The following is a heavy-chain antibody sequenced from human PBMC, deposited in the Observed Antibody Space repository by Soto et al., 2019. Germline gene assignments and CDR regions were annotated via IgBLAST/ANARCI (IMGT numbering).Heavy chain of an antibody. CDR2: IYYSGST. V-gene: IGHV4-59*08. CDR1: GGSISSYY. D-gene: IGHD4-17*01. Sequence: PSETLSLTCTVSGGSISSYYWSWIRQPPGKGLEWIGYIYYSGSTNYNPSLKSRVTISVDTSKNQFSLKLSSVTAADTAVYYCARFDYGDYERWLDPWGQGTLVTVS. CDR3: ARFDYGDYERWLDP. J-gene: IGHJ5*02.